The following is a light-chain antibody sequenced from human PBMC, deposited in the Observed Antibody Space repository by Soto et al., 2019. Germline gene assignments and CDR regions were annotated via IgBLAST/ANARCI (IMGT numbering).Light chain of an antibody. Sequence: EIVLTQSPGTLSLSPGERATLSCRASQSVSSSYLSWYQQKPGQAPRLLIYGASSRATGIPDRFSGSLSGTDFTLTISRLEPEDCAVYYCQEYGSSPPVTFSGGTKVEIK. CDR1: QSVSSSY. CDR3: QEYGSSPPVT. V-gene: IGKV3-20*01. CDR2: GAS. J-gene: IGKJ4*01.